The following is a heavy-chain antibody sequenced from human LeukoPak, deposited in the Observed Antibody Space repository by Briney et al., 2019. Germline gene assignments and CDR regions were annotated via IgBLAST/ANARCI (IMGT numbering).Heavy chain of an antibody. J-gene: IGHJ5*02. CDR2: ISWNSGNI. D-gene: IGHD6-13*01. CDR3: VGSSSWYATQGKWFDP. Sequence: GGSLRLSCAASGFTFSDYYMSWIRQAPGKGLEWVSGISWNSGNIGYADSVKGRFTISRDNAKNSLYLQMNSLRAEDTALYYCVGSSSWYATQGKWFDPWGQGTLVTVSS. V-gene: IGHV3-9*01. CDR1: GFTFSDYY.